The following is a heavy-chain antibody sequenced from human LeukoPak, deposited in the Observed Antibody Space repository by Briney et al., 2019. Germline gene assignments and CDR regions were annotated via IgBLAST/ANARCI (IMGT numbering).Heavy chain of an antibody. V-gene: IGHV3-53*01. J-gene: IGHJ4*02. CDR2: IYSGGST. CDR1: GFTVSSNY. D-gene: IGHD2-2*01. Sequence: GSLRLSCAASGFTVSSNYMSWVRQAPGKGLEWVSVIYSGGSTYYADSVKGRFTISRDNAKNSLYLQMNSLRAEDTAVYYCAREAGIPATPDYWGQGTLVTVSS. CDR3: AREAGIPATPDY.